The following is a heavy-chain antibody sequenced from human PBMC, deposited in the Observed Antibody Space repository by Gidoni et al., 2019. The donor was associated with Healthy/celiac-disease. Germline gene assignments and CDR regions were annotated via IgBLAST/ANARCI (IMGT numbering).Heavy chain of an antibody. V-gene: IGHV7-4-1*02. CDR3: ARDIEVVPARSSGWYPDY. J-gene: IGHJ4*02. Sequence: QVQLVQSGSELKKPGASVKVSCKASGYTFASDAMNWVRQAPGQGLEWMGWINTNTGNPTYAQGFTGRFVFSLDTSVSTAYLQISSLKAEDTAVYYCARDIEVVPARSSGWYPDYWGQGTLVTVSS. CDR2: INTNTGNP. CDR1: GYTFASDA. D-gene: IGHD6-19*01.